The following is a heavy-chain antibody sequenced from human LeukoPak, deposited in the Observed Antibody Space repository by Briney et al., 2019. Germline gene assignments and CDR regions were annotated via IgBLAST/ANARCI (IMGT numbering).Heavy chain of an antibody. V-gene: IGHV4-61*02. Sequence: SETLPLTCTVSVDSIRNGNYYWNWIRQPAGKGLEWIGRIYSNGRTNDNPSLGSRVTVSVDTTRNQFSLKLSSVTAAAAAVYYCARAYGAIFDYWGQGNRVTVSS. J-gene: IGHJ4*02. CDR3: ARAYGAIFDY. D-gene: IGHD4/OR15-4a*01. CDR1: VDSIRNGNYY. CDR2: IYSNGRT.